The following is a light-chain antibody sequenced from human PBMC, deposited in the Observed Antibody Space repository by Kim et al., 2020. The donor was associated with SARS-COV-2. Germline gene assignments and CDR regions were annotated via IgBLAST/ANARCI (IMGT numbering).Light chain of an antibody. Sequence: QSALTHPRSVSGSPGQSVTITCTGTSSDVGGYNYVSWYQQHPGKAPKLMIYDVTERPSGVPDRFSASKSGNTASLTISGLQAEDEADYYCCSYAGSPPYVFGTGTKLTVL. J-gene: IGLJ1*01. CDR2: DVT. CDR1: SSDVGGYNY. V-gene: IGLV2-11*01. CDR3: CSYAGSPPYV.